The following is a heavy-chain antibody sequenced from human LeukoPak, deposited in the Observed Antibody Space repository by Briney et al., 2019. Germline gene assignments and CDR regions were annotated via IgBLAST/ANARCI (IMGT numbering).Heavy chain of an antibody. D-gene: IGHD3-3*01. Sequence: ASVKVSCKVSGYTLTELSMHWVRQAPGKGLEWMGGFDPEDGETIYAQKFQGRVTMAEDTSTDTAYMELSSLRSEDTAVYYCAADPEHYDFWSDEDYYYYGMDVWGQGTTVTVSS. CDR2: FDPEDGET. CDR1: GYTLTELS. V-gene: IGHV1-24*01. CDR3: AADPEHYDFWSDEDYYYYGMDV. J-gene: IGHJ6*02.